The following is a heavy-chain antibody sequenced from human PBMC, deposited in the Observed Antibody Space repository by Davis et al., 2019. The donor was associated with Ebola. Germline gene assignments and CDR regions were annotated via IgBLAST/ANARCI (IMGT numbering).Heavy chain of an antibody. CDR3: ARDQKWLRLIDY. CDR2: IKQDGSEK. J-gene: IGHJ4*02. V-gene: IGHV3-7*03. Sequence: GESLKISCAASGFTFSSYWMSWVRQAPGKGLEWVANIKQDGSEKYYVDSVKGRFTISRDNAKNSLYLQMNSLRAEDTAVYYCARDQKWLRLIDYWGQGTLATVSS. CDR1: GFTFSSYW. D-gene: IGHD5-12*01.